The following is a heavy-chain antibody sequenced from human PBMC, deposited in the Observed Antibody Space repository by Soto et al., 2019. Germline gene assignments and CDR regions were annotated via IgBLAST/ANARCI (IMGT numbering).Heavy chain of an antibody. CDR3: AREAYYDILTGYYNSGQVDY. D-gene: IGHD3-9*01. V-gene: IGHV3-7*01. CDR1: GFTFSSYW. CDR2: IKQDGSEK. J-gene: IGHJ4*02. Sequence: EVQLVESGGGLVQPGGSLRLSCAASGFTFSSYWMSWVRQAPGKGLEWVANIKQDGSEKYYVDSVKGRFTISRDNAKNSLYLQMNSLRAEDTAVYYCAREAYYDILTGYYNSGQVDYWGQGTLVTVSS.